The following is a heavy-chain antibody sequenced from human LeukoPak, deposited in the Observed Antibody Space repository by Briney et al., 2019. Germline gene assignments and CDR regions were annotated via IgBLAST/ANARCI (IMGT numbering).Heavy chain of an antibody. Sequence: PSETLSLTRTVSGGSISNFYWSWIRQPPGKGLEWIGYIYHSGSTSYNLSLKSRVTVSVDTSKNQFSLKLTSVTAADTAVYYCARGYYGAVTLDYWGQGTLVTVSS. CDR1: GGSISNFY. CDR3: ARGYYGAVTLDY. J-gene: IGHJ4*02. CDR2: IYHSGST. V-gene: IGHV4-59*01. D-gene: IGHD3-3*01.